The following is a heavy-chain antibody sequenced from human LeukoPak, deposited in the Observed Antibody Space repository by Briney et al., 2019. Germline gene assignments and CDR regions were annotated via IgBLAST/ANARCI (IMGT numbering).Heavy chain of an antibody. Sequence: ASVEVSCKASGYTFTDYFIHWVRQAPGQGLEWMGWIKPNSGDTKYAEKFQGRVTMTRDTSISTAYMELSRLRSDDTAVYYCARDRGYCSSTSCYTTFDYWGQGTLVTVSS. CDR3: ARDRGYCSSTSCYTTFDY. D-gene: IGHD2-2*02. CDR1: GYTFTDYF. V-gene: IGHV1-2*02. CDR2: IKPNSGDT. J-gene: IGHJ4*02.